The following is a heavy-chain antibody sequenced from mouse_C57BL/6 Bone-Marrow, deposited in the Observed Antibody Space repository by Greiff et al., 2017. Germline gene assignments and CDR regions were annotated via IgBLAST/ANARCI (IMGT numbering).Heavy chain of an antibody. Sequence: QVQLKQSGPELVKPGASVKLSCKASGYTFTSYDINWVQQRPGQGLEWIGWIYPRDGSTKYNEKFKGQATLTVDTSSSTAYMELHSLTSEDSAVYFCARDYGSSYWYFDVWGTGTTVTVSS. CDR3: ARDYGSSYWYFDV. CDR2: IYPRDGST. V-gene: IGHV1-85*01. D-gene: IGHD1-1*01. J-gene: IGHJ1*03. CDR1: GYTFTSYD.